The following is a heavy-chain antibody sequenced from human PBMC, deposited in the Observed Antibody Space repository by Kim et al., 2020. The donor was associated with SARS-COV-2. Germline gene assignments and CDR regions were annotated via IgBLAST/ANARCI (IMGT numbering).Heavy chain of an antibody. D-gene: IGHD2-21*02. CDR3: ARGPPIGGGDCYSN. CDR1: GGSISSGDYY. J-gene: IGHJ4*02. V-gene: IGHV4-30-4*08. CDR2: IYYTGCS. Sequence: SETLSLTCTVSGGSISSGDYYWSWIRQPPGKGLEWIGYIYYTGCSHYNSSLNSRVTITIETSKNQFSLKLSSVTAADTAVYYCARGPPIGGGDCYSNWGQGTLVTVSS.